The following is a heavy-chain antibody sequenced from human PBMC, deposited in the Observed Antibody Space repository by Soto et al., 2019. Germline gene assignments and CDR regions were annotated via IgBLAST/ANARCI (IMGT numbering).Heavy chain of an antibody. J-gene: IGHJ6*02. CDR1: GFNFGGYA. V-gene: IGHV3-49*03. D-gene: IGHD2-2*01. CDR3: TGFVIVPSAALHYYGMDV. CDR2: IRSKAYGATT. Sequence: GGSLRLSCTASGFNFGGYAMSWFRQAPGKGLEWVGFIRSKAYGATTEYAASLKGTFTISRDDSKSIAYLQINSLNTEDTAVYYCTGFVIVPSAALHYYGMDVWGQGTTVTVSS.